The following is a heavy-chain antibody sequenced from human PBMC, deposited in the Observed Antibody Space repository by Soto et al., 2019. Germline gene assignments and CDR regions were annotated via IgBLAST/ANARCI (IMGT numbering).Heavy chain of an antibody. CDR1: GGTFSSYT. V-gene: IGHV1-69*08. Sequence: QVQLVQSGAEVKKPGSSVKVSCTASGGTFSSYTISWVRQAPGQGIEWMGRIIPILGIANYAQKFQGRVTITADQSTSTAYMERSSLRSEDTAVYYWARDETQPPYGMDVWGQGTTVTVAS. CDR3: ARDETQPPYGMDV. J-gene: IGHJ6*02. CDR2: IIPILGIA.